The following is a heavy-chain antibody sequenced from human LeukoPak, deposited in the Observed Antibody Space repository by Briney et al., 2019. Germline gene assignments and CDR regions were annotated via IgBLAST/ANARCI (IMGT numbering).Heavy chain of an antibody. D-gene: IGHD5-18*01. CDR2: IYSGGST. J-gene: IGHJ4*02. Sequence: PGGSLRLSCAASGFTVSSNYMTWVRQAPGKGLEWVSVIYSGGSTYYADSVKGRFTISRDNSKNTLYLQMNSLRAEDTGVYYCARDNTAMVGLDYWGQGTLATVS. CDR1: GFTVSSNY. V-gene: IGHV3-66*01. CDR3: ARDNTAMVGLDY.